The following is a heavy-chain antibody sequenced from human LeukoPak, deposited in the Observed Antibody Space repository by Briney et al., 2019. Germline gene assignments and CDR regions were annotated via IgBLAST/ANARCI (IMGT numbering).Heavy chain of an antibody. CDR3: ARLGRYCSGGSCQSAADY. D-gene: IGHD2-15*01. V-gene: IGHV5-51*01. J-gene: IGHJ4*02. CDR1: GYSFTSYW. CDR2: IYPGDSDT. Sequence: GESLKISCKGSGYSFTSYWIGWVRQMPGKGLEWMGIIYPGDSDTRYSPSFRGQVTISADKSISTAYLQWSSLKASDTAMYYCARLGRYCSGGSCQSAADYWGQGTLVTVSS.